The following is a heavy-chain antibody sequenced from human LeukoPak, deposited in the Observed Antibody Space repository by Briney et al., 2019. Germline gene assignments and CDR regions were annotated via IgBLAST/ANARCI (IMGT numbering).Heavy chain of an antibody. CDR2: INHSGST. D-gene: IGHD3-10*01. J-gene: IGHJ6*03. Sequence: PSETLSLTCAVYVGSFSGYYWSWIRQPPGKGLEWIGEINHSGSTNYNSSLKSRVTISVDTSKNQFSLKLSSVTATDTAVYYCARGYYGSGSHCCHMDVWGKGTTITVS. V-gene: IGHV4-34*01. CDR3: ARGYYGSGSHCCHMDV. CDR1: VGSFSGYY.